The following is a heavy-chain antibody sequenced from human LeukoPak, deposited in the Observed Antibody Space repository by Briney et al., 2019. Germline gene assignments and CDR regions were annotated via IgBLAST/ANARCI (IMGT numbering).Heavy chain of an antibody. D-gene: IGHD3-3*01. CDR3: ARGQYYDFWSGPPDYYYYGMDV. J-gene: IGHJ6*02. Sequence: PGGSLRLSCAASGFTFSDYYMSWIRQAPGKGLEWVSYISSSGSTIYYADSVKGRFTISRDNAKNSLYLQMNSLRAEDTAVYYCARGQYYDFWSGPPDYYYYGMDVWGQGTTVTVSS. V-gene: IGHV3-11*01. CDR1: GFTFSDYY. CDR2: ISSSGSTI.